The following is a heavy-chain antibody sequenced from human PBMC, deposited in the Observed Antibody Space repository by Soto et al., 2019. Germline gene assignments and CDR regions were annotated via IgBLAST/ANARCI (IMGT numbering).Heavy chain of an antibody. Sequence: SETLSLTCTVSGGSISSFYWSWIRQPAGKGLEWIGRIYSGGRNSYNPTLKSRVTMSVDTSKNQFSLRLSSVTAADTAMYYCARGSSRWDYWGQGTLVTVSS. CDR3: ARGSSRWDY. D-gene: IGHD6-13*01. V-gene: IGHV4-4*07. CDR1: GGSISSFY. CDR2: IYSGGRN. J-gene: IGHJ4*02.